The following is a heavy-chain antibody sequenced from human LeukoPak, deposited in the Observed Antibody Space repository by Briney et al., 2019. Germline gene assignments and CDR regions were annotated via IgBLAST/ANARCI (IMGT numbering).Heavy chain of an antibody. CDR2: INHSGST. Sequence: SETLSLTCAGYGGSFSGYYWSWIRQPPGKGLEWIGEINHSGSTNYNPSLKSRVTISVDTSKNQFSLKLSSVTAADTAVYYCAIGDYYDSSAFADWGQGTLVTVSS. V-gene: IGHV4-34*01. CDR3: AIGDYYDSSAFAD. J-gene: IGHJ4*02. D-gene: IGHD3-22*01. CDR1: GGSFSGYY.